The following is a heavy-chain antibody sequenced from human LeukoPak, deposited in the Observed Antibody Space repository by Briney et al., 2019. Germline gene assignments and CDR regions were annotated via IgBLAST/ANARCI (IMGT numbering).Heavy chain of an antibody. CDR2: IYYSGST. J-gene: IGHJ4*02. D-gene: IGHD6-19*01. V-gene: IGHV4-59*01. Sequence: PSETLSLTCTVSGDSMSPYYWSWIRQPPGKGLEWIGYIYYSGSTDYNPSLKSRVTISIDTSKNQFSLRLSSLSAADTAVYYCARGGWYVDYWGQGTLVTVSS. CDR1: GDSMSPYY. CDR3: ARGGWYVDY.